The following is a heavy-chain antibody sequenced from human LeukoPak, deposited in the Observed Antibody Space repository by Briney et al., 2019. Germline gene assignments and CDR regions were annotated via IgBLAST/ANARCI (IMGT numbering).Heavy chain of an antibody. J-gene: IGHJ5*02. V-gene: IGHV3-7*01. CDR3: ARARFGELLGSWFDP. D-gene: IGHD3-10*01. CDR1: GFTFNRYW. CDR2: IKQDGSEK. Sequence: GGSLRLSCAASGFTFNRYWMSWVRQAPGKGLEWVANIKQDGSEKYYVDSVKGRFTISRDNAKNSLYLQMNSLRAEDTAVYYCARARFGELLGSWFDPWGQGTLVTVSS.